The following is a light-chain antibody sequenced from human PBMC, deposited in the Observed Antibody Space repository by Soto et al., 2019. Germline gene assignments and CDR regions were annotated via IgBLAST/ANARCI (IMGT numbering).Light chain of an antibody. Sequence: EIVLTQSPATLSLSPGERATLSCRASQSVSRSLAWYQQKPGQAPRLLIYDASNRATGIPARFSGSGSGTDFTLTISSLEPEDFAVYYCQQYGSSPPFTFGPGTKVDIK. J-gene: IGKJ3*01. CDR3: QQYGSSPPFT. CDR2: DAS. V-gene: IGKV3-11*01. CDR1: QSVSRS.